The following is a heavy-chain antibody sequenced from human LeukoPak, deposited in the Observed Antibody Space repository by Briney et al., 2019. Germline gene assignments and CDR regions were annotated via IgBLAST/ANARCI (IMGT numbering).Heavy chain of an antibody. CDR1: GFTFSSYW. CDR2: IKQDGSEQ. J-gene: IGHJ4*02. D-gene: IGHD3-10*01. V-gene: IGHV3-7*04. Sequence: GGSLRLSCAASGFTFSSYWMSWVRQAPGKGLEWVANIKQDGSEQYYVASVRGRFTIPRDNAKNSLYLQINSLRVEDTALYYCARKCYGSGAFDCWGQGTLVTVSS. CDR3: ARKCYGSGAFDC.